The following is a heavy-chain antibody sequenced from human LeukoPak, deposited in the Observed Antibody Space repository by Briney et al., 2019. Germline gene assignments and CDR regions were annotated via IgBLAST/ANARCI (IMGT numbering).Heavy chain of an antibody. CDR3: ARESSDSRELYYFDY. V-gene: IGHV3-21*01. Sequence: GRSLRLSCAASGFTFSSYGMNWVRQAPGKGLEWVSSISSSSSYIYYADSVKGRFTISRDNAKNSLYLQMNSLRAEDTAVYYCARESSDSRELYYFDYWGQGTLVTVSS. CDR2: ISSSSSYI. CDR1: GFTFSSYG. D-gene: IGHD3-22*01. J-gene: IGHJ4*02.